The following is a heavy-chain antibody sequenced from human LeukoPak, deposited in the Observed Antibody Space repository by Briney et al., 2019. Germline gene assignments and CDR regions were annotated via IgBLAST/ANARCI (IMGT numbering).Heavy chain of an antibody. CDR3: AKDSLNSEMATTYAFDI. V-gene: IGHV3-43*02. CDR2: ISGSGGST. J-gene: IGHJ3*02. CDR1: GITFRNFA. D-gene: IGHD5-24*01. Sequence: QPGGSLRLSCAASGITFRNFAMSWVRQAPGKGLEWVSGISGSGGSTYYADSVKGRFTISRDNSKNSLYLQMNSLRTEDTALYYCAKDSLNSEMATTYAFDIWGQGTMVTVSS.